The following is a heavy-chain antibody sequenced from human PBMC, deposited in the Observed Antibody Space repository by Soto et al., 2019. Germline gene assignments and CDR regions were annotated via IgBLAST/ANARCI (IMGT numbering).Heavy chain of an antibody. D-gene: IGHD6-13*01. V-gene: IGHV1-69*01. Sequence: QVQLVQSGAEVKKPGSSVKVSCKASGGTFSSYAISWVRQAPGQGLEWMGGIIPIFGTANYAQTFQGRVTITADESTSTAYMELSSLRSEDTAVYYCARVQAPYSSSWYGLYFDYWGQGTLVTVSS. J-gene: IGHJ4*02. CDR2: IIPIFGTA. CDR1: GGTFSSYA. CDR3: ARVQAPYSSSWYGLYFDY.